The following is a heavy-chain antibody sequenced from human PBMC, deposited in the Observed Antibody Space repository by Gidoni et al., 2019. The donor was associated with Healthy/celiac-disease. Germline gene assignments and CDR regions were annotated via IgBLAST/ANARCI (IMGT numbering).Heavy chain of an antibody. CDR1: VFTFSSYA. J-gene: IGHJ3*02. D-gene: IGHD4-17*01. V-gene: IGHV3-30-3*01. CDR2: ISYDGSNK. Sequence: QVQLVESGGGVFQPVSSLRLSCAASVFTFSSYAMHWVRQAPGKGLEWLAVISYDGSNKYYADSVKGRFTISRDNSKNTLYLQMNSRRAEDTAVYYCASGGGYGVDAFDIWGQGTMVTVSS. CDR3: ASGGGYGVDAFDI.